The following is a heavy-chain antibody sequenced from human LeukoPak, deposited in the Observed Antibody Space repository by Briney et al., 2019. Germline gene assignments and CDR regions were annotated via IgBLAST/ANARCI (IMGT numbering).Heavy chain of an antibody. J-gene: IGHJ3*02. CDR1: GFTFSSYA. CDR2: ISSNGGST. Sequence: GGSLRLSCAASGFTFSSYAMHWVRQAPGKGLEYVSAISSNGGSTYYANSVKGRFTISRDNPKNTLYLQMGSLRAEDMAVYYCARAGVAAAGFAFDIWGQGTMVTV. V-gene: IGHV3-64*01. D-gene: IGHD6-13*01. CDR3: ARAGVAAAGFAFDI.